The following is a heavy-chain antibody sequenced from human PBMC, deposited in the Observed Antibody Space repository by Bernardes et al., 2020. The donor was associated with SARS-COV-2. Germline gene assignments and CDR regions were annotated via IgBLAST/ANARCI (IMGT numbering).Heavy chain of an antibody. Sequence: SETLSLTCSVSGTSITNGSFRWGWLPQPPGKGLAWIGSLSYGGNIYYNPSLRSRVTISADTSATQFSLKLTSVTAADTAVYFCARLKVLRHLDWSLSWLEFYFDAWGQGTLVTVSS. CDR2: LSYGGNI. CDR3: ARLKVLRHLDWSLSWLEFYFDA. D-gene: IGHD3-9*01. J-gene: IGHJ4*02. V-gene: IGHV4-39*01. CDR1: GTSITNGSFR.